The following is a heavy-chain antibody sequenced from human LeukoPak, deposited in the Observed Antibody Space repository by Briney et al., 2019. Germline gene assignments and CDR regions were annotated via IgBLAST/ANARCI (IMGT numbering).Heavy chain of an antibody. CDR3: ARGFGSGWYRYYYFDY. Sequence: GGSLTLSCAASGFTFSSYELNWVRQAPGKGLEWVSYISSSGRTIYYADSVKGRFTISRDNAKNSLYLQMNSLRAEDTAVYYCARGFGSGWYRYYYFDYWGQGTLVTVSS. CDR2: ISSSGRTI. J-gene: IGHJ4*02. V-gene: IGHV3-48*03. CDR1: GFTFSSYE. D-gene: IGHD6-19*01.